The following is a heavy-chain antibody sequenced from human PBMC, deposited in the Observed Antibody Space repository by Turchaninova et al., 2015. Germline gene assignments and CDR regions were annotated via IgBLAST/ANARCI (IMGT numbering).Heavy chain of an antibody. D-gene: IGHD2-2*01. Sequence: QVQLVESVGGVVQPGRSLRLSCAASGFTFSTYCTHWVRQAPGKGLEWVAILWYDGSKKYQADSVQGRFTISRDHSKTMLYLQMNSLGAEHTAVYYCAREGGKYKPDYWGQGTLVTVSS. J-gene: IGHJ4*02. V-gene: IGHV3-33*01. CDR1: GFTFSTYC. CDR2: LWYDGSKK. CDR3: AREGGKYKPDY.